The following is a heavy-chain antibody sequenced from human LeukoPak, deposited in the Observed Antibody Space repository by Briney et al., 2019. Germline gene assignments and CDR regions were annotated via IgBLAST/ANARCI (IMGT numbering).Heavy chain of an antibody. J-gene: IGHJ6*03. CDR1: GASISRHY. CDR3: ARVLQYSFGSQYYYYYMDV. D-gene: IGHD5-18*01. CDR2: IYYSGNT. Sequence: TSETLSLTCTSSGASISRHYWSWLRQPPGKGLEWIGYIYYSGNTTYNPSLKSRVTISVDTSKNQFSLRLSSVTAADTAVYYCARVLQYSFGSQYYYYYMDVWGKGTTVSVS. V-gene: IGHV4-59*11.